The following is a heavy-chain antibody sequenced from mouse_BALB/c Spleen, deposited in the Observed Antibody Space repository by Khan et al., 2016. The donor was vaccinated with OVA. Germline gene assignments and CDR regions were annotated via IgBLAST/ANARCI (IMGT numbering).Heavy chain of an antibody. CDR3: AREVRLGGFAY. CDR2: IWGDGST. D-gene: IGHD1-2*01. V-gene: IGHV2-6-7*01. J-gene: IGHJ3*01. Sequence: VQLQESGPGLVAPSHSLSITCTVSGFSLTGFGINWVRQPPGKGLEWLGMIWGDGSTDYNSVLKSRLSISKDNSKSQVSLKMNSLQTDDTSGYYCAREVRLGGFAYWGQGTLVTVSA. CDR1: GFSLTGFG.